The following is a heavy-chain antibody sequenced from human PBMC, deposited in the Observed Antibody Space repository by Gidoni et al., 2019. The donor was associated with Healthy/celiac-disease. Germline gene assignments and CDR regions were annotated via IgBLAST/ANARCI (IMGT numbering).Heavy chain of an antibody. D-gene: IGHD6-6*01. CDR2: ISWNSGSI. V-gene: IGHV3-9*01. J-gene: IGHJ4*02. CDR3: AKDKEEEGSSSWWTSFDY. CDR1: GFTVDDDA. Sequence: EVQLVESGGGLVQPGRSLRLSCAASGFTVDDDAMHWVRQAPGKGLEWVSGISWNSGSIGYADSVKGRFTISRDNAKNSLYLQMNILRAEDTALYYCAKDKEEEGSSSWWTSFDYWGQGTLVTVSS.